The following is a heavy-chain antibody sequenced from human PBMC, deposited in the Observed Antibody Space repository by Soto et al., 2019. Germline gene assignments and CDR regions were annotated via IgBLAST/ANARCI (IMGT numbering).Heavy chain of an antibody. D-gene: IGHD3-9*01. CDR1: GGSVSSGSYY. V-gene: IGHV4-61*01. CDR3: ARDRDSNTEYDSLTGYWDYYYGMDV. J-gene: IGHJ6*02. CDR2: IYYSGST. Sequence: ETLSLPCTVSGGSVSSGSYYGSWIRQPPEKGLEWIGYIYYSGSTNYNPSLKSRVTISVDTSKNQFSLKLSSVTAADTAVYYCARDRDSNTEYDSLTGYWDYYYGMDVWGQGTPIX.